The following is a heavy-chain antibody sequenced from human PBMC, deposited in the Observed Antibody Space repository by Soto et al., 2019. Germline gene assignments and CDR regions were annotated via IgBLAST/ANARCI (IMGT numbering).Heavy chain of an antibody. Sequence: QVHLVQSGVEVKTPGASVKVSCQASGYTFFTYDISWVRQAPGQGLEWMGWISTYSGDTKYAQKFQGRVTMTTDTSTTTAYLELRRLRSDDTAVYYCARHHGPTTSENWLDPWGQGTLVTVSS. CDR3: ARHHGPTTSENWLDP. D-gene: IGHD5-12*01. V-gene: IGHV1-18*01. J-gene: IGHJ5*02. CDR1: GYTFFTYD. CDR2: ISTYSGDT.